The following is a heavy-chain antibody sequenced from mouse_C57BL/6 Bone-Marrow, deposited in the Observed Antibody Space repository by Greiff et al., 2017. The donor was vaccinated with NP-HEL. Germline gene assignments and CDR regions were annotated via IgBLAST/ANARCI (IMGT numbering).Heavy chain of an antibody. J-gene: IGHJ4*01. CDR3: ARSGTGTYYAMDY. CDR1: GYTFTDYY. D-gene: IGHD4-1*01. V-gene: IGHV1-26*01. CDR2: INPNNGGT. Sequence: EVKLVESGPELVKPGASVKISCKASGYTFTDYYMNWVKQSHGKSLEWIGDINPNNGGTSYNQKFKGKATLTVDKSSSTAYMELRSLTSEDSAVYYWARSGTGTYYAMDYWGQGTSVTVSS.